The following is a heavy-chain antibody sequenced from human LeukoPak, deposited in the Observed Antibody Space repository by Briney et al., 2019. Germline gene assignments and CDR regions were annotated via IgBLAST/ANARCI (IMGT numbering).Heavy chain of an antibody. D-gene: IGHD1-1*01. CDR1: GFTFDDYG. Sequence: GGSLRLSCAASGFTFDDYGMSWVRQAPGKGLEWLSYISGNGGVIQYADSVKGRFTISRDNAKNLLYPQMDSLRVEDTAIYYCARDPRTVRIWGQGTLVTVSS. J-gene: IGHJ4*02. CDR3: ARDPRTVRI. CDR2: ISGNGGVI. V-gene: IGHV3-11*04.